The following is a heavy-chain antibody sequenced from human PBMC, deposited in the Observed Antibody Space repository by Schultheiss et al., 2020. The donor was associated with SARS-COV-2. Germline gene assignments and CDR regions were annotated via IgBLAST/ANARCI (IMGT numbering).Heavy chain of an antibody. V-gene: IGHV3-11*01. Sequence: GESLKISCAASGFIFRDSYMSWIRQPPGKGLQWISYISRDGTTIYYADSVKGRFTISRDNARNSLYLQMNSLRAEDTAVYYCARALVGANFFDYWGQGNLVTVSS. D-gene: IGHD1-26*01. CDR3: ARALVGANFFDY. CDR2: ISRDGTTI. CDR1: GFIFRDSY. J-gene: IGHJ4*02.